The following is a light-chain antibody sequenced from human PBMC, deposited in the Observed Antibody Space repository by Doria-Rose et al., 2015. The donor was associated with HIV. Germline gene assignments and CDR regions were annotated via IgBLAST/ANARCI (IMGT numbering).Light chain of an antibody. J-gene: IGKJ1*01. V-gene: IGKV3-20*01. Sequence: TQSPGTLSLSPGERATLSCRASQSFSSTYLAWYPQKPGQAPSLLIYDGSTRATGIPDRFSASGSGTYFTLTINRLEPEDFALYYCHQYGTSWTFGQGTKVEI. CDR2: DGS. CDR3: HQYGTSWT. CDR1: QSFSSTY.